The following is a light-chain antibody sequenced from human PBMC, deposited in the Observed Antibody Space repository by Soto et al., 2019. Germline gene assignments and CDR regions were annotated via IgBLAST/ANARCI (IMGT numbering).Light chain of an antibody. Sequence: ESVLTQSPGTLSLSPGERATLSCRASQSVSSNYLAWYQQKPGQAPRLLIYGASTRATGIPDRFSGSGSGTDFTLTIIRLEPQDSAVYYCQQYGSSPTWTFGRGTKVEIK. CDR1: QSVSSNY. V-gene: IGKV3-20*01. CDR3: QQYGSSPTWT. CDR2: GAS. J-gene: IGKJ1*01.